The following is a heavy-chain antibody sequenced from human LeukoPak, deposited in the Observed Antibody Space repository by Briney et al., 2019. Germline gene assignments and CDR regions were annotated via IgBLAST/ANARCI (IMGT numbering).Heavy chain of an antibody. D-gene: IGHD2-2*01. Sequence: GGSLRLSCAASGFTFSSYSMNWVRQAPGKGLEWVSSISSSSSYIYYADSVKCRFTISRDNAKNSLYLQMNSLRAEDTAVYYCASPYCSSTSCYATVFDYWGQGTLVTVSS. CDR2: ISSSSSYI. V-gene: IGHV3-21*01. CDR3: ASPYCSSTSCYATVFDY. J-gene: IGHJ4*02. CDR1: GFTFSSYS.